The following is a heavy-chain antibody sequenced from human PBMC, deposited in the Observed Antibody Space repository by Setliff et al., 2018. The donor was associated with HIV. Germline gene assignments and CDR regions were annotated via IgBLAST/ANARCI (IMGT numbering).Heavy chain of an antibody. CDR1: GGSFNGYS. CDR3: ARESPSSSWFYFDF. CDR2: INHSGST. J-gene: IGHJ4*02. V-gene: IGHV4-34*01. D-gene: IGHD6-13*01. Sequence: SETLSLTCAVYGGSFNGYSWTRIRQPPGKGLEWIGGINHSGSTNYNPSLKSRVTVSVDTSKNQFSLKLGSVTAADTAVYYCARESPSSSWFYFDFWGQGTLVTVSS.